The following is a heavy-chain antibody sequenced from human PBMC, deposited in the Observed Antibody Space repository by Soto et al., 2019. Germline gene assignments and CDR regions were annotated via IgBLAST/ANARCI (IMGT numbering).Heavy chain of an antibody. V-gene: IGHV4-59*12. J-gene: IGHJ4*02. CDR1: GGSISSYY. D-gene: IGHD1-26*01. CDR3: AREGGIVGATTVDY. CDR2: IYYSGST. Sequence: PSETLSLTCTVSGGSISSYYWSWIRQPPGKGLEWIGYIYYSGSTNYNPSLKSRVTISVDTSKNQFSLKLSSVTAADTAVYYCAREGGIVGATTVDYWGQGTRVTVSS.